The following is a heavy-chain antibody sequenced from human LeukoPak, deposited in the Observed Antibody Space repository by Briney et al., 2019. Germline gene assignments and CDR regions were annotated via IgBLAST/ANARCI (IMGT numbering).Heavy chain of an antibody. D-gene: IGHD6-19*01. V-gene: IGHV3-53*01. J-gene: IGHJ4*02. CDR2: LYSGGAT. Sequence: GGSLRLSCAASGFTVSSNYMSWVRQPAGKGVEWVSVLYSGGATFYADSVKGRFTTSRDTSKNTLYLQMNDLRADDTAVYYCTKLKGWYGEGFFDYWGQGTLVTVSS. CDR1: GFTVSSNY. CDR3: TKLKGWYGEGFFDY.